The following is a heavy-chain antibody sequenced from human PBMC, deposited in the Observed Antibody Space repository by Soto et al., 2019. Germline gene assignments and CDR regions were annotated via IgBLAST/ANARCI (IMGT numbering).Heavy chain of an antibody. V-gene: IGHV1-69*12. D-gene: IGHD7-27*01. CDR2: IIPIFGTA. J-gene: IGHJ4*02. CDR1: GDTFSSYA. Sequence: QVQLVQSRAEVKKPGSSVKVSCKASGDTFSSYAINWVRQAPGQGLEWMGGIIPIFGTANYAQKFQGRVTITADESTSTAYMELSSLRSEDTAVYYCARLTGIPYYFDYWGQGTLVTVSS. CDR3: ARLTGIPYYFDY.